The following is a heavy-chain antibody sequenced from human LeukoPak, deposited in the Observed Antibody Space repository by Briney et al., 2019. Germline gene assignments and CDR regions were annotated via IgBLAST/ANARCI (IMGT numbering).Heavy chain of an antibody. CDR3: ARKVYSFDVFDY. J-gene: IGHJ4*02. CDR1: GGSISSYY. D-gene: IGHD2-15*01. V-gene: IGHV4-59*01. Sequence: SETLSLTCTVSGGSISSYYWSWIRQPPGKALEWSGYIYHSGTANYHPSLKSLVTISIDTSENQFSLKLSSVTAADTPVSYCARKVYSFDVFDYWGQGTLVTVSS. CDR2: IYHSGTA.